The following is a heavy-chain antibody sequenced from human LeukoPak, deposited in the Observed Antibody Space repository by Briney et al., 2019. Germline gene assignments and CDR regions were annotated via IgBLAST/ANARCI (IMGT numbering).Heavy chain of an antibody. CDR3: ARGGSTSSSSHFHH. CDR2: ISYDGTNK. CDR1: GFTFSNYD. V-gene: IGHV3-30*03. D-gene: IGHD6-6*01. J-gene: IGHJ1*01. Sequence: PGGSLRLSCAASGFTFSNYDMHWVRQAPGKGLEWVAVISYDGTNKYYADSVKGRFTISRDNAKNSLYLQMNSLRGEDTAVYYCARGGSTSSSSHFHHWGQGTLVTVSS.